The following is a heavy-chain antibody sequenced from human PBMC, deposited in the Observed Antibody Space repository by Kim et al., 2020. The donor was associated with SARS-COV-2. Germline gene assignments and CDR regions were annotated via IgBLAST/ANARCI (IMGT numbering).Heavy chain of an antibody. CDR1: GLTFSDYW. CDR2: IKEDGSEK. D-gene: IGHD5-12*01. CDR3: TSGYDYNY. V-gene: IGHV3-7*01. J-gene: IGHJ4*02. Sequence: GGSLRLSCAASGLTFSDYWMSWVRQAPGKGLEWVANIKEDGSEKYYVDSVKGRFTISRDNAKNSLYLQMNSLRVEDTALYYCTSGYDYNYWGQGTLVTVSS.